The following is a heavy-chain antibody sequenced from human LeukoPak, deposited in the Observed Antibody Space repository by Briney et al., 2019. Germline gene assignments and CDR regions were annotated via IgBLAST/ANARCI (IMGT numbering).Heavy chain of an antibody. Sequence: PSETLSLTCTVSGGSISSYYWSWIRQPAGKGLEWIGRIYTSGSTNYNPSLKSRVTMSVDTSKNQFSLKLSSVTAAGTAVYYCARHTPGYSYDYYGMDVWGQGTTVTVSS. D-gene: IGHD5-18*01. CDR1: GGSISSYY. CDR3: ARHTPGYSYDYYGMDV. J-gene: IGHJ6*02. CDR2: IYTSGST. V-gene: IGHV4-4*07.